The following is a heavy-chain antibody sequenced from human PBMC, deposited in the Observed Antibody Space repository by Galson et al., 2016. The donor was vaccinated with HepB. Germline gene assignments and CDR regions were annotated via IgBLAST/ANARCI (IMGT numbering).Heavy chain of an antibody. V-gene: IGHV3-7*04. Sequence: SLRLSCAASGFPLSSFWMNWVRQAPGKGLQWVANVKQDGSDKYYVDSVKGRFTISRDNARNSLYLQMNSLRADDTAVYYCGRAQWKLVRRAAYFDYWGQGILVTVSS. CDR3: GRAQWKLVRRAAYFDY. CDR2: VKQDGSDK. CDR1: GFPLSSFW. D-gene: IGHD1-1*01. J-gene: IGHJ4*02.